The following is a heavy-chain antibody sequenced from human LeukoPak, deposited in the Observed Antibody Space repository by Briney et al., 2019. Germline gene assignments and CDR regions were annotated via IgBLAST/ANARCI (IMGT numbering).Heavy chain of an antibody. CDR3: ARRSSGWYQDY. Sequence: GDSLKISCKCSGYIFTSYWIGWGRQMPGKRLEWMGIIHPGDSDTRSSPSFQGQVPLSADKSTSTAYLQWSSLKASDTAMYYCARRSSGWYQDYWGQGTLVTVSS. CDR2: IHPGDSDT. CDR1: GYIFTSYW. V-gene: IGHV5-51*01. D-gene: IGHD6-19*01. J-gene: IGHJ4*02.